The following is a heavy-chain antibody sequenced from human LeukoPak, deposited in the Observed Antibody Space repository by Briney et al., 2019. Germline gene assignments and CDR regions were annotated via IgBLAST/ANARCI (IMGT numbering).Heavy chain of an antibody. Sequence: PGGSLRLSCAASGFTFSSYSMNRVRQAPGKGLEWVSSISSSSSYIYYADSVKGRFTISRDNAKNSLYLQMNSLRAEDTAVYYCASQAYDFWSGYSNWFDPWGQGTLVTVSS. CDR2: ISSSSSYI. J-gene: IGHJ5*02. CDR3: ASQAYDFWSGYSNWFDP. V-gene: IGHV3-21*01. CDR1: GFTFSSYS. D-gene: IGHD3-3*01.